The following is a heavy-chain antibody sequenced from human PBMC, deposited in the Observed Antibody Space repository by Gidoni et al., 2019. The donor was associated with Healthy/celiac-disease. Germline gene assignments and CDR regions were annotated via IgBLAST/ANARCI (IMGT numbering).Heavy chain of an antibody. D-gene: IGHD3-22*01. Sequence: QVQLQQWGAGLLKPSETLSLTCAVYGGSFSGYYWSWIRQPPGKGLEWIGEINHSGSTNYNPSLKSRVTISVDTSKNQFSLKLSSVTAADTAVYYCARLSPLTMIVVVNAFDIWGQGTMVTVSS. CDR1: GGSFSGYY. J-gene: IGHJ3*02. CDR2: INHSGST. CDR3: ARLSPLTMIVVVNAFDI. V-gene: IGHV4-34*01.